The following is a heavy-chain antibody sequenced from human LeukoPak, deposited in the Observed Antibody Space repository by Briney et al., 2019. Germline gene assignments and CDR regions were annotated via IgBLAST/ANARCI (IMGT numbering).Heavy chain of an antibody. CDR3: ARDQVLPSTLSSSYYFDY. CDR2: IWYDGSNK. D-gene: IGHD3-10*01. Sequence: PGGSLRLSCAASGFTFSSYGMHWVRQAPGKGLEWVAVIWYDGSNKYYADSVKGRFTIPRDNSKNTLYLQMNSLRAEDTAVYYCARDQVLPSTLSSSYYFDYWGQGTLVTVFS. V-gene: IGHV3-33*01. CDR1: GFTFSSYG. J-gene: IGHJ4*02.